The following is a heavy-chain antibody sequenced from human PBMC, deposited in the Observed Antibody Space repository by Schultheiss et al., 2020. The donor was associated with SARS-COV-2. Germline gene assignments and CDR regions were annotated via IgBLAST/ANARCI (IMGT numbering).Heavy chain of an antibody. CDR2: INHSGST. CDR1: GGSISSYY. D-gene: IGHD3-3*01. V-gene: IGHV4-34*01. Sequence: GSLRLSCTVSGGSISSYYWSWIRQPPGKGLEWIGEINHSGSTNYNPSLKSRVTISVDTSKNQFSLKLSSVTAADTAVYYCARGYYDFWSGSPDAFDIWGQGTMVTVSS. CDR3: ARGYYDFWSGSPDAFDI. J-gene: IGHJ3*02.